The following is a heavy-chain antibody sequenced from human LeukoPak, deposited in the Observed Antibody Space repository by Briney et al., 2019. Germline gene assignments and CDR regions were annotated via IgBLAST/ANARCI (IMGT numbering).Heavy chain of an antibody. CDR2: IYHSGST. CDR1: GGSISSSNW. J-gene: IGHJ4*02. Sequence: SRTLSLTCAVSGGSISSSNWWSWVRPPPGKGLEWIGEIYHSGSTNYNPSLKSRVTISVDKSKNQFSLKLSSVTAADTAVYYCAREGSTVLGYFDYWGQGTLVTVSS. D-gene: IGHD1-26*01. CDR3: AREGSTVLGYFDY. V-gene: IGHV4-4*02.